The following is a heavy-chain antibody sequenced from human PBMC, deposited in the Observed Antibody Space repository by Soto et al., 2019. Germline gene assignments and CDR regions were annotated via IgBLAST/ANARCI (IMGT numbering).Heavy chain of an antibody. CDR1: GYTFTSYA. J-gene: IGHJ6*02. Sequence: QVQLVQSGAEVKKPGASVKVSCKASGYTFTSYAMHWVRQAPGQRLEWMGWLNAGNGNTKYSQKFQGRVTITRDTSASTAYMELSSLRSEDTAVYYCARPSGDFWSGWDYYYGMDVWGQGTTVTVSS. CDR3: ARPSGDFWSGWDYYYGMDV. D-gene: IGHD3-3*01. V-gene: IGHV1-3*01. CDR2: LNAGNGNT.